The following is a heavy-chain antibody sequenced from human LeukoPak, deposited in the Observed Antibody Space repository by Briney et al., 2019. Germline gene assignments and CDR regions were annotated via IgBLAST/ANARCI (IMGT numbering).Heavy chain of an antibody. CDR1: GFPFSGYT. CDR3: AREGRWVQLALGY. J-gene: IGHJ4*02. Sequence: GGSLRLSCAASGFPFSGYTMHWVRQSPGKGLEWVALISDDGRRNYYADSVKGRFTISRENSNSTVYLQMNSLRPEDTAIYFCAREGRWVQLALGYWGQGTLVTV. CDR2: ISDDGRRN. D-gene: IGHD5-24*01. V-gene: IGHV3-30*04.